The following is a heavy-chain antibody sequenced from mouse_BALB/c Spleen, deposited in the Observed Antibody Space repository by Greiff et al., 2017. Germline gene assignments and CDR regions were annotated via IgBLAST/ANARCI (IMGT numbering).Heavy chain of an antibody. CDR3: ARRGVRGDWFAY. V-gene: IGHV5-6*01. J-gene: IGHJ3*01. Sequence: EVQLVESGGDLVKPGGSLKLSCAASGFTFSSYGMSWVRQTPDKRLEWVATISSGGSYTYYPDSVKGRFTISRDNAKNTLYLQMSSLKSEDTAMYYCARRGVRGDWFAYWGQGTLVTVSA. CDR1: GFTFSSYG. CDR2: ISSGGSYT.